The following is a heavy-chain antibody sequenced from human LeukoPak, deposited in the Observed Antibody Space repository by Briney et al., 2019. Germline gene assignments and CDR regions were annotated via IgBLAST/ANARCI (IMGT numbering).Heavy chain of an antibody. V-gene: IGHV4-59*01. CDR1: GGSISSYY. Sequence: SETLSLTCTVSGGSISSYYWSWIRQPPGKGLEWIGYIYYSGSTNYNPSLKSRVTISVDMSKNQFSLKLSSVTAADTAVYYCARYRVQLWNFDYWGQGTLVTVSS. D-gene: IGHD5-18*01. CDR3: ARYRVQLWNFDY. CDR2: IYYSGST. J-gene: IGHJ4*02.